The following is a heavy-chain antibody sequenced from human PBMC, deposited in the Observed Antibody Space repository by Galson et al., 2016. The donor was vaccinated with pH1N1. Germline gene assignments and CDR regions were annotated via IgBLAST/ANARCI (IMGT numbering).Heavy chain of an antibody. CDR2: VYRNGDP. D-gene: IGHD2-2*01. J-gene: IGHJ4*02. V-gene: IGHV4/OR15-8*02. Sequence: WVRQPPGKSLERLGEVYRNGDPEYNPALKGRVSISLDKSKNQFSLNLTSVTAADTAVYYCAREPHAPVSEDFDYWGQGILVTVSS. CDR3: AREPHAPVSEDFDY.